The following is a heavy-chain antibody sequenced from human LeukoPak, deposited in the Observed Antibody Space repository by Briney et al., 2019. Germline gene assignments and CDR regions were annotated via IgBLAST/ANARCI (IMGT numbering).Heavy chain of an antibody. CDR1: GYTFTSYD. J-gene: IGHJ4*02. CDR3: ARRERQSGNYYYFDY. V-gene: IGHV1-8*01. CDR2: MNPNSGNT. D-gene: IGHD1-26*01. Sequence: GASVKVSCKASGYTFTSYDINWVRRATGQGLEWMGWMNPNSGNTGYAQKFQGRVTMTRNTSISTAYMELSSLRSGDTAVYYCARRERQSGNYYYFDYWGQGTLVTVSS.